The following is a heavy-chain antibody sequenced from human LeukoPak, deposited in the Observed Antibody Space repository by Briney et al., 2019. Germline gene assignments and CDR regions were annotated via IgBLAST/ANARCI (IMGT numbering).Heavy chain of an antibody. J-gene: IGHJ4*02. CDR3: ARAAYGDYAPHFDY. D-gene: IGHD4-17*01. Sequence: SETLSLTCAVYGGSFSGYYWSWIRQPPGKGLEWLGEINHSGSTNYNPSLKSRVTISVDRSKNQFSLRLSSVTAADTAVYYCARAAYGDYAPHFDYWGQGTLVTVSS. CDR2: INHSGST. CDR1: GGSFSGYY. V-gene: IGHV4-34*01.